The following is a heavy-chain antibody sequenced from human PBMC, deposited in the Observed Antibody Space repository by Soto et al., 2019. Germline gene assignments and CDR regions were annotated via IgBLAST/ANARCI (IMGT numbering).Heavy chain of an antibody. CDR2: IVVGSGNT. Sequence: SVKVSCKASGFTFTSSAVQWVRQARGQRLEWIGWIVVGSGNTNYAQKFQERVTITRDMSTSTAYMELSSLRSEDTAVYYCAASDLRYYYDSSTAPGMDVWGQGTTVTVSS. V-gene: IGHV1-58*01. J-gene: IGHJ6*02. D-gene: IGHD3-22*01. CDR3: AASDLRYYYDSSTAPGMDV. CDR1: GFTFTSSA.